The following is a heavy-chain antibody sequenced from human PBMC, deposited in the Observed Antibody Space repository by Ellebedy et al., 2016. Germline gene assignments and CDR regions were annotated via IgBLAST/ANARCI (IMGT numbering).Heavy chain of an antibody. CDR1: GGSVSSEY. V-gene: IGHV4-59*02. D-gene: IGHD1-1*01. Sequence: SETLSLTCNVFGGSVSSEYWNWIRRPPGKGLEWIGFVFHTGATLLNPSLKSRVTMSVDTSKSQISLRLVSVTAADTAVYYCAKWNGAWNAFDVWGLGIMVTVSS. CDR3: AKWNGAWNAFDV. CDR2: VFHTGAT. J-gene: IGHJ3*01.